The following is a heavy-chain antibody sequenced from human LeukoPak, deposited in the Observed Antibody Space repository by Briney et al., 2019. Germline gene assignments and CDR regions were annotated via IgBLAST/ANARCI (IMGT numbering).Heavy chain of an antibody. V-gene: IGHV3-7*04. CDR3: AKDPRPLVHTYAYDY. D-gene: IGHD2-2*01. CDR2: IKQDGSEK. CDR1: GFTFSSYW. Sequence: PGGSLRLSCAASGFTFSSYWMSWVRQAPGKGLEWVANIKQDGSEKYYVDSVKGRFTISRDNAENSLYLQMNSLRAEDTAVYYCAKDPRPLVHTYAYDYWGQGTLVTVSS. J-gene: IGHJ4*02.